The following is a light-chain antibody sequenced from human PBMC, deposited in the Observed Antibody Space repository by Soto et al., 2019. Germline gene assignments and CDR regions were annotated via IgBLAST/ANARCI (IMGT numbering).Light chain of an antibody. CDR1: QSIGSW. J-gene: IGKJ2*01. Sequence: DIQMTQSPSTLSASVGDGVTITCRASQSIGSWLAWYQQKPGKAPKLLIYKATNLQSGVPSRFSGSGSGTDFSPTISSLQPVDSATYCCQQYTDCQYTFGPGTKLEI. V-gene: IGKV1-5*03. CDR3: QQYTDCQYT. CDR2: KAT.